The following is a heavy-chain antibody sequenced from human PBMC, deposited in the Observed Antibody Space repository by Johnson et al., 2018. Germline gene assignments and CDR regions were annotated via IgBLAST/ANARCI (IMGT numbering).Heavy chain of an antibody. CDR3: TKALAHVSPFGVFDI. Sequence: VQLVESGGGLVKPGGSLRLSCAASGFSFSGAWMDGVRQAPGKGLEWVGRIKSRTDGGAADYSAPVRGRFTISRDDSKNPLYVQMKSLKSEDTSVYYCTKALAHVSPFGVFDIWGQGTMVTVSS. D-gene: IGHD2-8*01. CDR1: GFSFSGAW. V-gene: IGHV3-15*07. J-gene: IGHJ3*02. CDR2: IKSRTDGGAA.